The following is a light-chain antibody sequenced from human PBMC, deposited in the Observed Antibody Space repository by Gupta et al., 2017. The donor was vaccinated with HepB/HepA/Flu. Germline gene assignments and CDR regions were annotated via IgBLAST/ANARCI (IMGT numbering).Light chain of an antibody. CDR1: NSNIGNNY. CDR2: DNN. V-gene: IGLV1-51*01. CDR3: GTGDNSRRFVL. J-gene: IGLJ2*01. Sequence: QSVLTQPPSLSAAPGQRVTISCSGNNSNIGNNYVSWYQELPGTAPKLLIYDNNKRHSGIPDRFSASKYGTSATLSITGLQTGDEADYYWGTGDNSRRFVLFGGGTKLTGL.